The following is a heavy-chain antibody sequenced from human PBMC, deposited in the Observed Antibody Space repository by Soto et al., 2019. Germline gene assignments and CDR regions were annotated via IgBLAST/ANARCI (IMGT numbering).Heavy chain of an antibody. CDR3: ARGGMATITAPVDY. V-gene: IGHV1-2*02. J-gene: IGHJ4*02. D-gene: IGHD5-12*01. Sequence: GASVKVSCKASGYPFDTYGINWVRQAPGQGLEWMGWINPNSGGTNYAQKFQGRVTMTRDTSISTAYMELSRLRSDDTAVYYCARGGMATITAPVDYWGQGTLVTVAS. CDR2: INPNSGGT. CDR1: GYPFDTYG.